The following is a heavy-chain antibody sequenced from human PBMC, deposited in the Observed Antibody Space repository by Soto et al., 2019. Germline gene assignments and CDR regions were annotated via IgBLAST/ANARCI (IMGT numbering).Heavy chain of an antibody. Sequence: SETLSLTCTVSGGSISSYYWSWIRQPPGKGLEWIGYIYYSGSTNYNPSLKSRVTISVDTSKNQFSLKLSSVTAADTAVYYCARLSQDYDYIWGSYRFFDYWGQGTLVTVSS. J-gene: IGHJ4*02. V-gene: IGHV4-59*08. CDR3: ARLSQDYDYIWGSYRFFDY. D-gene: IGHD3-16*02. CDR1: GGSISSYY. CDR2: IYYSGST.